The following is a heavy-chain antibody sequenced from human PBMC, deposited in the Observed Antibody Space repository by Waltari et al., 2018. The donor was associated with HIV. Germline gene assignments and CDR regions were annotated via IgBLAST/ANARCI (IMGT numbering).Heavy chain of an antibody. CDR2: NYPVDSHT. CDR3: ARLFYYDTTGYINNALEI. V-gene: IGHV5-51*03. Sequence: EVQLVQSGAEVRKSGESLKISCKASGYTFTNYWIAWVRQMSGEGLEWMGINYPVDSHTGYNPSFEGQISSSADKSLATAYLEWSNLNASDAAIYYCARLFYYDTTGYINNALEIWGQGTVVTVS. J-gene: IGHJ3*02. D-gene: IGHD3-22*01. CDR1: GYTFTNYW.